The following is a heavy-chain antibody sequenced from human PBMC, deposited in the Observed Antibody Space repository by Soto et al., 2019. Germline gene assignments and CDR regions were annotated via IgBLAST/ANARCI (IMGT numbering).Heavy chain of an antibody. CDR2: IRSKAYGGTT. J-gene: IGHJ6*03. CDR3: TRDYSGYDEKVLYYYYYMDV. V-gene: IGHV3-49*03. Sequence: GGSLRLSCTASGFTFGDYAMSWFRQAPGKGLEWVGFIRSKAYGGTTEYAASVKGRFTISRDDSKSIAYLQMNSLKTEDTAVYYCTRDYSGYDEKVLYYYYYMDVWGKGTTVTVSS. CDR1: GFTFGDYA. D-gene: IGHD5-12*01.